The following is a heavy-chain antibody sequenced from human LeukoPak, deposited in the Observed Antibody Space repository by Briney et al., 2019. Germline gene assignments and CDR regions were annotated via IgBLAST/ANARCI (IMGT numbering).Heavy chain of an antibody. Sequence: GGSLRLSCATSGFTVSTNHMSWIRQAPGKGLEWVSVIYSGGSTYYADSVKGRFTISRDNSKNTLYLQMNSLRAEDTAVCYCAVLYNYDFWSGYYMAYYYYGMDVGGQGTTVTVSS. J-gene: IGHJ6*02. CDR3: AVLYNYDFWSGYYMAYYYYGMDV. D-gene: IGHD3-3*01. V-gene: IGHV3-53*01. CDR1: GFTVSTNH. CDR2: IYSGGST.